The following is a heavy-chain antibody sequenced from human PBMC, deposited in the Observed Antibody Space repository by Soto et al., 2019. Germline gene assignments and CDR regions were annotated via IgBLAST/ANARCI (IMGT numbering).Heavy chain of an antibody. J-gene: IGHJ5*02. Sequence: TSETLSLTCAVYGGSFSGYYWSWIRQPPGKGLEWIGEINHSGSTNYNPSLKSRVTISVDTSKNQFSLKLSSVTAADTAVYYCARNGYSGYDYTWFDPWGQGTLVTVSS. D-gene: IGHD5-12*01. CDR2: INHSGST. V-gene: IGHV4-34*01. CDR3: ARNGYSGYDYTWFDP. CDR1: GGSFSGYY.